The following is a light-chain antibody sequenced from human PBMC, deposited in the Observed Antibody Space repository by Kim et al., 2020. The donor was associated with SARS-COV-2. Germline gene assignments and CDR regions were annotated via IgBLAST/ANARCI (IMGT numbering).Light chain of an antibody. CDR2: WAS. V-gene: IGKV4-1*01. Sequence: RATINCKSSQSVLYSSNNKNCLAWYQQKPGQPPKLLIYWASTRESGVPDRFSGSGSGTDFTLTISSLQAEDVAVYYCQQYYSSPHTFGQGTKLEI. CDR1: QSVLYSSNNKNC. CDR3: QQYYSSPHT. J-gene: IGKJ2*01.